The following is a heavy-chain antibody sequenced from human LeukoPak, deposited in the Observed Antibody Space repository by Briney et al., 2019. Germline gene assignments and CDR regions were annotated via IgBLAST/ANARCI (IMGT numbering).Heavy chain of an antibody. CDR2: IYHSGST. J-gene: IGHJ4*02. D-gene: IGHD3-22*01. CDR1: GGSISSSNW. CDR3: ARFSRLDYDVYYFDY. Sequence: SETLSLTCAVSGGSISSSNWWSWVRQPPGKGLEWIGEIYHSGSTNYNPSLKSRVTISVDKSKNQFSLKLSSVTAADTAVYYCARFSRLDYDVYYFDYWGQGTLVTVSS. V-gene: IGHV4-4*02.